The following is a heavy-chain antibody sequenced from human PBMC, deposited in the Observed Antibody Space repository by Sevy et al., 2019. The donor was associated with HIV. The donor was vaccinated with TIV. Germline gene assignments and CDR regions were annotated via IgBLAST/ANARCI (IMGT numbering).Heavy chain of an antibody. V-gene: IGHV3-15*01. CDR3: TTDHRRDGIVVVPFEY. Sequence: GGSLRLSCAASGFTFSNAWMSWVRQSTGKGLEWVGRIRSKAGGGTTDYATIVKGKFTISRDDSRDILYLQLNSLETEDTAVYYCTTDHRRDGIVVVPFEYWGQGTLVTVSS. CDR1: GFTFSNAW. CDR2: IRSKAGGGTT. J-gene: IGHJ4*02. D-gene: IGHD2-15*01.